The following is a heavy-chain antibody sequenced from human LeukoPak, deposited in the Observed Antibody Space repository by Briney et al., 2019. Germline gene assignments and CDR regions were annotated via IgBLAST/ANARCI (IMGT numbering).Heavy chain of an antibody. CDR1: GFTFSSYS. Sequence: PGGSLRLSCAASGFTFSSYSMNWVRQAPGKGLEWVSYISSSSSTIYYADSVKGRFTISRDNAKNSLYLQMNSLRAEDTAVYYCARDGGDDLNWGQGTLVTDSS. D-gene: IGHD2-21*01. J-gene: IGHJ4*02. V-gene: IGHV3-48*01. CDR3: ARDGGDDLN. CDR2: ISSSSSTI.